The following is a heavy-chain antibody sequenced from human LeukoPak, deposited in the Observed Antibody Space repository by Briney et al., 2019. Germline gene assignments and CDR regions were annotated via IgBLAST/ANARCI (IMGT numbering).Heavy chain of an antibody. Sequence: GGSLRLSCAASGFTFSSYAMHWVRQAPGKGLEWVAVISYDGSNKYYADSVKGRFTISRDNFKNTLYLQMNSLRAEDTAVYYCARNSDSSGAFDYWGQGTLVTVSS. J-gene: IGHJ4*02. D-gene: IGHD3-22*01. CDR3: ARNSDSSGAFDY. CDR2: ISYDGSNK. V-gene: IGHV3-30-3*01. CDR1: GFTFSSYA.